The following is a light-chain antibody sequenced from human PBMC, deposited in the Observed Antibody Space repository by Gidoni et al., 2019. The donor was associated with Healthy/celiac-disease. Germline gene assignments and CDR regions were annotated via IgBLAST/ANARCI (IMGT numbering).Light chain of an antibody. CDR3: QQLNSYRT. J-gene: IGKJ2*01. V-gene: IGKV1-9*01. CDR2: AAS. Sequence: QLTQSPSSLSASVGDRVTITCRASQGISSYLAWYQQKPGKAPKLLIYAASTLQSGVPSRFSGSGSGTDFTLTISSLQPEDFATYYCQQLNSYRTFGQGTKLEIK. CDR1: QGISSY.